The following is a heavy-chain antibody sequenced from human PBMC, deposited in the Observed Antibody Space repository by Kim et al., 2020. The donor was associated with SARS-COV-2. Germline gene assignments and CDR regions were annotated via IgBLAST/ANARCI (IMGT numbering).Heavy chain of an antibody. D-gene: IGHD3-10*01. CDR3: VKDISDYGSGLTR. J-gene: IGHJ4*02. V-gene: IGHV3-9*01. CDR1: GFNFGDYA. CDR2: VSWHSETI. Sequence: GGSLRLSCEASGFNFGDYAMHWVRQGPGKGLEWVSGVSWHSETIGYADSVKGRFTISRDNAKNSLYLQMNSLRPEDTAFYYCVKDISDYGSGLTRWGLGTLVTVSS.